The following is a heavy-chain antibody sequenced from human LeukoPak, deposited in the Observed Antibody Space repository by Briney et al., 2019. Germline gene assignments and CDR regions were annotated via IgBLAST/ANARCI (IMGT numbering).Heavy chain of an antibody. D-gene: IGHD3-22*01. V-gene: IGHV4-38-2*01. CDR3: ARGAYDSSGYTDY. CDR2: IYHSGST. CDR1: GYSISSGYY. Sequence: PSETLSLTCSVYGYSISSGYYWTWIRQPPGKGLEWLGSIYHSGSTYYNPSLKSRVTISVDTSKNQFSLKLSSVTAADTAVYYCARGAYDSSGYTDYWGQGTLVTVSS. J-gene: IGHJ4*02.